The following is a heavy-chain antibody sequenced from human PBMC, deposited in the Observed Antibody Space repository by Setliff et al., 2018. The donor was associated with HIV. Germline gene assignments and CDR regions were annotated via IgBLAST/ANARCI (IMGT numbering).Heavy chain of an antibody. Sequence: PSETLSLTCTVSGGSMTTDGFYWSWIRQPPWKGLEYIGKISDTGSTNYNPSLRGRVAMSVDTSKSQFSLRLTSVTVADTAVYYCARVNGWPYHFDFWGPGTLVTVSS. CDR2: ISDTGST. V-gene: IGHV4-61*08. J-gene: IGHJ4*02. CDR1: GGSMTTDGFY. CDR3: ARVNGWPYHFDF. D-gene: IGHD6-19*01.